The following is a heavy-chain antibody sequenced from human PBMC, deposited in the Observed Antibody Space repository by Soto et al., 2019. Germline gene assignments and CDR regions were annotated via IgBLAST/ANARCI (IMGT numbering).Heavy chain of an antibody. CDR1: GGSISSSSYY. J-gene: IGHJ4*02. CDR3: ARRYGDCFDY. CDR2: IYYSGST. Sequence: SETLSLTCTVSGGSISSSSYYWGWLRQPPGKGLEWIGSIYYSGSTYYNPSLKSRVTISVDTSKNQFSLKLSSVTAADTAVYYCARRYGDCFDYWGQGTLVTVSS. V-gene: IGHV4-39*07. D-gene: IGHD4-17*01.